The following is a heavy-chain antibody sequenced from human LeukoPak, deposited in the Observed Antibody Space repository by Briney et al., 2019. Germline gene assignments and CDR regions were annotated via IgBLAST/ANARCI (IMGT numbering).Heavy chain of an antibody. V-gene: IGHV3-21*01. D-gene: IGHD4-17*01. CDR2: ISSSSSYI. CDR3: ASGTTVTPAY. Sequence: PGGSLRLSCTGSGFTLSSYEMTWIRQAPGKGLEWVSSISSSSSYIYYADSVKGRFTISRDNAKNSLYLQMNSLRAEDTAVYYCASGTTVTPAYWGQGTLVTVSS. J-gene: IGHJ4*02. CDR1: GFTLSSYE.